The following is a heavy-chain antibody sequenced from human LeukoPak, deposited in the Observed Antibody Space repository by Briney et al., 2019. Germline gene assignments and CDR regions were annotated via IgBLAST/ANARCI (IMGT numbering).Heavy chain of an antibody. J-gene: IGHJ1*01. V-gene: IGHV3-64D*08. Sequence: GGSLRLSCSVSGFTFSSYAMHWVRQAPGKGLEYVSSITANGDTTYCADSLKDRFTISGDNSKNTLYPQMSSLRPEDTAVYYCVRDQSGSGSWWGQGTLVAVSS. CDR3: VRDQSGSGSW. CDR1: GFTFSSYA. CDR2: ITANGDTT. D-gene: IGHD3-10*01.